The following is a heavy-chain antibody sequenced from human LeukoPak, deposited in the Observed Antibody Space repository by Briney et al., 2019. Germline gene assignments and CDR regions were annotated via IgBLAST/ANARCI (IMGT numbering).Heavy chain of an antibody. CDR3: ARKTTAGPTKAAFDI. D-gene: IGHD2-21*02. Sequence: SETLSLTCSVSGYSISTSNYWAWIRQPPGRGLEWIGHIYYSGGIYYNPSLKSRVTMSVDTSRNQFSLKLSSVTAVHTAVYYCARKTTAGPTKAAFDIWGQGTMVAVST. CDR1: GYSISTSNY. V-gene: IGHV4-28*05. CDR2: IYYSGGI. J-gene: IGHJ3*02.